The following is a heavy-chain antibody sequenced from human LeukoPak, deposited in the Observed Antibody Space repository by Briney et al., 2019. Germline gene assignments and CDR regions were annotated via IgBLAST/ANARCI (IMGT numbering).Heavy chain of an antibody. CDR2: ISSSGSTI. D-gene: IGHD5-18*01. J-gene: IGHJ4*02. Sequence: PGGSLRLSCAASGFTFSSYEMNWVRQAPGKGLEWVLYISSSGSTIYYADSVKGRFTISRDNAKNSLYLQMNSLRAEDTAVYYCARDRVVDTAMAHFDYWGQGTLVTVSS. V-gene: IGHV3-48*03. CDR1: GFTFSSYE. CDR3: ARDRVVDTAMAHFDY.